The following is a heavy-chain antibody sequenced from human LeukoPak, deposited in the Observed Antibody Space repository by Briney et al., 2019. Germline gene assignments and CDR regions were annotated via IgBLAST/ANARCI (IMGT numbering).Heavy chain of an antibody. Sequence: GGSLRLSCAASGFTFSSYAVHWVRQAPGKGLEWVAAISHDGSNKYSADSVKGRFTISRDNSKNSLYLQMNSLRAEDTAVYYCAKGGVSSWPQPFDYWGQGTLVTVSS. CDR1: GFTFSSYA. D-gene: IGHD6-13*01. CDR3: AKGGVSSWPQPFDY. J-gene: IGHJ4*02. V-gene: IGHV3-30*04. CDR2: ISHDGSNK.